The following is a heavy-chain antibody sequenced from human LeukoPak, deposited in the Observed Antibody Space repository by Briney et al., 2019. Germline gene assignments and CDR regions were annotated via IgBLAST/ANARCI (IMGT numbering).Heavy chain of an antibody. V-gene: IGHV3-23*01. CDR2: ISGSGGST. CDR3: ARHYCSSTSCYPDYYYGMDV. CDR1: RFTFSSYA. Sequence: GGSLRLSCAASRFTFSSYAISWVRQAPGPGLKCVSAISGSGGSTYYADSVKGRFTISRDNCKNTLYLQMNSLRAEDTAVYYCARHYCSSTSCYPDYYYGMDVWGQGTTVTVSS. J-gene: IGHJ6*02. D-gene: IGHD2-2*01.